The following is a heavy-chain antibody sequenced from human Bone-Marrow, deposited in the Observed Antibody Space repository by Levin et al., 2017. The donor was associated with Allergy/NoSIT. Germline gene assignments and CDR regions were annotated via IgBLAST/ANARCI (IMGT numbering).Heavy chain of an antibody. D-gene: IGHD3-3*02. CDR1: GYIFTGYY. J-gene: IGHJ4*02. CDR2: IYPGNGVT. CDR3: ARSTRGICSCPRLFDY. V-gene: IGHV1-2*06. Sequence: PGGSLRLSCRASGYIFTGYYLHWMRQAPGQGLEWMGRIYPGNGVTDFAREFQDRVAMTGDMSITTVYMELTSLRSDDTAVYYCARSTRGICSCPRLFDYWGQGTLVTVSS.